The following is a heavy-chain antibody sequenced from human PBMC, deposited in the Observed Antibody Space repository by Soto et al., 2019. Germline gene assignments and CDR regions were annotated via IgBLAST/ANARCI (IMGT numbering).Heavy chain of an antibody. CDR2: IIPIFGTA. CDR1: GGTFSSYA. J-gene: IGHJ6*03. Sequence: GASVKVSCKASGGTFSSYAISWVRQAPGQGLEWMGGIIPIFGTANYAQKFQGRVTITADESISTAYMDLSSLRSEDTAVYYCVRGRGFNYSYYYMDVWGKGTTVTVSS. V-gene: IGHV1-69*13. CDR3: VRGRGFNYSYYYMDV. D-gene: IGHD3-10*01.